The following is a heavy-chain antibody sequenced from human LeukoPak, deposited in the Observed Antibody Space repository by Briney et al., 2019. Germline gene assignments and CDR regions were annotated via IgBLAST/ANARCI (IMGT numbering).Heavy chain of an antibody. Sequence: SETLSLTCAVYGWSFSGYYWSWIRQPPGKGLEWIGEINHSGSTNYNPSLKSRVTISVDTSKNQFSLKLSSVTAADTAVYYCARGPYCSGGSCYWFDPWGQGTLVTVSS. J-gene: IGHJ5*02. V-gene: IGHV4-34*01. CDR3: ARGPYCSGGSCYWFDP. D-gene: IGHD2-15*01. CDR2: INHSGST. CDR1: GWSFSGYY.